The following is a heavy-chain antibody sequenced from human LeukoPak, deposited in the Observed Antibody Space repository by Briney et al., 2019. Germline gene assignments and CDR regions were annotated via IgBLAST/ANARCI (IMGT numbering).Heavy chain of an antibody. V-gene: IGHV4-59*08. CDR1: GGSISSYY. D-gene: IGHD1-1*01. J-gene: IGHJ6*03. CDR3: ARTSYNRNFSNYYYYYMDV. Sequence: SETLSPTCTVSGGSISSYYWSWIRQPPGKGLEWIGYIYYSGSTNYNPSLKSRVTISVDTSKNQFSLKLSSVTAADTAVYYCARTSYNRNFSNYYYYYMDVWGKGTTVTVSS. CDR2: IYYSGST.